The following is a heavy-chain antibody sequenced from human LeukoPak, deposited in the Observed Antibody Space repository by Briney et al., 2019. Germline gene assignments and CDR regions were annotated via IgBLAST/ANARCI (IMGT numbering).Heavy chain of an antibody. CDR1: GFTFSSYG. J-gene: IGHJ4*02. V-gene: IGHV3-33*01. CDR3: SLDCSSTSCYSFDY. CDR2: IWYDGSNK. Sequence: GRSLRLSCAASGFTFSSYGMHWVRQAPGKGLEWVAVIWYDGSNKYYADSVKGRFTISRDNSKNTLYLQMNSLRAEDTAVYYCSLDCSSTSCYSFDYWGQGTLVTVSS. D-gene: IGHD2-2*01.